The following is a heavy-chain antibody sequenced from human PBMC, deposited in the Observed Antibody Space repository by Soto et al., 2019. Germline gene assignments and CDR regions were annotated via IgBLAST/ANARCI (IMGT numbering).Heavy chain of an antibody. CDR2: IRSKAYGGTT. Sequence: GGSLRLSCTASGFTFGDYAMSWFRQAPGKGLEWVGFIRSKAYGGTTEYAASVKGRFTISRDDSKSIAYLQMNSLKTEDTAVYYCTRGCGGGCYSFYYYGMDVWGQGTTVTVSS. CDR1: GFTFGDYA. D-gene: IGHD2-15*01. CDR3: TRGCGGGCYSFYYYGMDV. J-gene: IGHJ6*02. V-gene: IGHV3-49*03.